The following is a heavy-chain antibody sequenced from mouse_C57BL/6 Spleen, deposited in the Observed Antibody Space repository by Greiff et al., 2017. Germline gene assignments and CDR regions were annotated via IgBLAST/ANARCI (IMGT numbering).Heavy chain of an antibody. CDR3: TRESSSGYFDY. Sequence: EVMLVESGEGLVKPGGSLKLSCAASGFTFSSYAMSWVRQTPEKRLEWVAYISSGGDYIYYADTVKGRFTISRDNARNTLYLQMSSLKSEDTAMYYCTRESSSGYFDYWGQGTTLTVSS. V-gene: IGHV5-9-1*02. J-gene: IGHJ2*01. D-gene: IGHD3-2*02. CDR1: GFTFSSYA. CDR2: ISSGGDYI.